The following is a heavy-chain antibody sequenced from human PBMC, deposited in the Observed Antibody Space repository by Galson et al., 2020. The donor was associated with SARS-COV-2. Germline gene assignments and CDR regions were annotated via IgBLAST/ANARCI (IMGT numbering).Heavy chain of an antibody. CDR3: ARVVHFGVAVFDI. Sequence: VSVKVSCKASGYSFTSYDLAWVRQAPGQGPEWMAWITTYIGNTNYAQNLQGRVTVTTDTSTTTAYMELKSLRPDDTAVYYCARVVHFGVAVFDIWGQGTMVIVSS. CDR1: GYSFTSYD. D-gene: IGHD3-3*01. CDR2: ITTYIGNT. V-gene: IGHV1-18*01. J-gene: IGHJ3*02.